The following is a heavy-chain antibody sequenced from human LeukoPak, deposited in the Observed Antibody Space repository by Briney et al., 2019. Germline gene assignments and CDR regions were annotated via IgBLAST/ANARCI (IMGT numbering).Heavy chain of an antibody. CDR3: ARDSSNSWYSSSWYSYDAFDI. D-gene: IGHD6-13*01. J-gene: IGHJ3*02. V-gene: IGHV3-30*04. Sequence: PGRSLRLSCAASGFTFSSYAMHWVRQAPGKGLEWVAVISYDGSNKYYADSVKDRFTISRDNSKNTLYLQMNSLRAEDTAVYYCARDSSNSWYSSSWYSYDAFDIWGQGTMVTVSS. CDR2: ISYDGSNK. CDR1: GFTFSSYA.